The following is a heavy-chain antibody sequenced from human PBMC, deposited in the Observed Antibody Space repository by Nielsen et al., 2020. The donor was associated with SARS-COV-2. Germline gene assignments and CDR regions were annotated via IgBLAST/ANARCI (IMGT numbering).Heavy chain of an antibody. CDR3: ARGVYSSLYYYYYGMDV. V-gene: IGHV1-8*02. CDR2: MNPNSGNT. Sequence: ASVKVSCKASGYTFTSYYMHWVRQAPGQGLEWMGWMNPNSGNTGYAQKFQGRVTMTRNTSISTAYMELSSLRSEDTAVYYCARGVYSSLYYYYYGMDVWGQGTTVTVSS. CDR1: GYTFTSYY. D-gene: IGHD6-13*01. J-gene: IGHJ6*02.